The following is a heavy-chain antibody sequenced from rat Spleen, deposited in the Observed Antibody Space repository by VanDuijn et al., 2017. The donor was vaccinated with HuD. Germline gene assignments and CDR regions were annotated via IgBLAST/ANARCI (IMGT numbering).Heavy chain of an antibody. CDR3: TTEARYDGSYYYLDY. CDR1: GFTFSNSA. V-gene: IGHV5-27*01. CDR2: ITDRGDST. D-gene: IGHD1-12*02. Sequence: EVQLVESGGGLVQPGRSLKLSCAVSGFTFSNSAMAWVRQAPTKGLEWVASITDRGDSTYYRDSVKGRFTISRDNAKSTLYLQMDSLRSEDTATYYCTTEARYDGSYYYLDYWGQGVMVTVSS. J-gene: IGHJ2*01.